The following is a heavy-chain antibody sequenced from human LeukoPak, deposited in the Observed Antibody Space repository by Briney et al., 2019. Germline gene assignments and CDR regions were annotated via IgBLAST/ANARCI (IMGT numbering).Heavy chain of an antibody. CDR2: ISSSSTYI. Sequence: GGSLRLSCAASGFTFSSYSMNWVRQAPGKGLEWVSSISSSSTYIHYADSVKGRFTISRDNAKKSLYLQMNSLRAEDTAVYYCAKTRSWYYFDYWGQGTLVTVSS. V-gene: IGHV3-21*01. CDR1: GFTFSSYS. D-gene: IGHD6-13*01. CDR3: AKTRSWYYFDY. J-gene: IGHJ4*02.